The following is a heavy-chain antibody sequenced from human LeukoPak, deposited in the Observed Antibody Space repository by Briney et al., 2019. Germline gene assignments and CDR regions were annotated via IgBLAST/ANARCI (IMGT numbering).Heavy chain of an antibody. V-gene: IGHV3-23*01. CDR3: AKDRGRGSSSWPFDY. CDR1: GFTFSSYS. D-gene: IGHD6-13*01. Sequence: GGSLRLSCAASGFTFSSYSMNWVRQAPGKGLEWVSTISGSGGTTYYVDSVKGRFTISRDNSKNTLYLQMNSLRAEDTAVYYCAKDRGRGSSSWPFDYWGQGTLVTVSS. CDR2: ISGSGGTT. J-gene: IGHJ4*02.